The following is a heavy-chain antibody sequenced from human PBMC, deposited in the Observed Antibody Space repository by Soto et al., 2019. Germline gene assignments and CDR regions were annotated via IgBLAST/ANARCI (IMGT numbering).Heavy chain of an antibody. D-gene: IGHD4-4*01. CDR2: IYYSGST. Sequence: SETLSLTCTVSGGSISSYYWSWIRQPPGKGLEWIGYIYYSGSTNYNPSLKSRVTISVDTSKNQFSLKLSSVTAADTAVYYCARGLTTVTPLEPYYYYYYMDVWGKGTTVTVSS. V-gene: IGHV4-59*01. CDR3: ARGLTTVTPLEPYYYYYYMDV. CDR1: GGSISSYY. J-gene: IGHJ6*03.